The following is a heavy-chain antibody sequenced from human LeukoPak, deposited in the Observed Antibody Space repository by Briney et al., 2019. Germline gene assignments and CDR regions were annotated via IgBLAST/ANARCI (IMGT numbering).Heavy chain of an antibody. J-gene: IGHJ4*02. V-gene: IGHV4-30-4*01. CDR3: ARVWCGSSSCAEASDY. D-gene: IGHD2-2*01. CDR1: GGSISSRDYY. Sequence: SETLSLTCTVSGGSISSRDYYWSWIRQPPGKGREGIAYIYYSGSTYYNPSLKSRVTISIDTSKNQFSLRVRSVTAADTAVYYCARVWCGSSSCAEASDYWGQGTLVTASS. CDR2: IYYSGST.